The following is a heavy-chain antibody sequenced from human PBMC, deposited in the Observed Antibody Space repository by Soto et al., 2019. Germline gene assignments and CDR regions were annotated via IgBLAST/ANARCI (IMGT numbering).Heavy chain of an antibody. D-gene: IGHD3-22*01. Sequence: SETLSLTCAVSGGSISSGGYSWSWIRQPPGKGLEWIGYIYHSGSTYYNPSLKSRVTISVDRSKNQFSLKLSSVTAADTAVYYCALFGAYYYDSSGYFPQGYWGQGTLVTVS. V-gene: IGHV4-30-2*02. CDR2: IYHSGST. CDR3: ALFGAYYYDSSGYFPQGY. CDR1: GGSISSGGYS. J-gene: IGHJ4*02.